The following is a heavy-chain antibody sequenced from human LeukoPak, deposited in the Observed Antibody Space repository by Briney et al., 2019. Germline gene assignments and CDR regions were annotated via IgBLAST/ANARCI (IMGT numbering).Heavy chain of an antibody. D-gene: IGHD6-6*01. Sequence: SVKVSCKASGGTFSSYAISWVRQAPGQGLEWMRGIIPIFGTANYAQKFQGRVTITADKSTSTAYMELSSLRSEDTAVYYCARTRIAALGGGYYYMDVWGKGTTVTVSS. J-gene: IGHJ6*03. CDR1: GGTFSSYA. CDR3: ARTRIAALGGGYYYMDV. CDR2: IIPIFGTA. V-gene: IGHV1-69*06.